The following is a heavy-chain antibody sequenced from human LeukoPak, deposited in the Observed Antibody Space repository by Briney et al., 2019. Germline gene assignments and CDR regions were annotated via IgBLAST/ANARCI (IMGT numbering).Heavy chain of an antibody. J-gene: IGHJ2*01. CDR3: AKDQAVGAVYWFFDL. V-gene: IGHV3-23*01. D-gene: IGHD1-26*01. CDR1: GFTFSSYW. Sequence: LPGGSLRLSCAASGFTFSSYWMSWVRQAPGKGLEWVSAISSSGGNTYYADSVKGRFTISRDNSKNTLYLQMKSLRAEDTAIYYCAKDQAVGAVYWFFDLWGRGTLVTVSS. CDR2: ISSSGGNT.